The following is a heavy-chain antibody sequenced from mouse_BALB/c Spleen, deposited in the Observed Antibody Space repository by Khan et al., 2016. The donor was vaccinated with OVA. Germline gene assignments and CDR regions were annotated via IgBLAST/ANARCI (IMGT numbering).Heavy chain of an antibody. D-gene: IGHD4-1*01. CDR2: INPSNGYT. CDR3: VRDGAYCGKDGWLAY. J-gene: IGHJ3*01. Sequence: QVQLQQSGAELARPGASVKMSCKASGYTFTSYTIHWIKLRPGQGLEWIGYINPSNGYTNYNQKFKDKATLTADKSSTTVYMQLSSLTSDDSAVYTGVRDGAYCGKDGWLAYWGQGTLVTVSA. V-gene: IGHV1-4*01. CDR1: GYTFTSYT.